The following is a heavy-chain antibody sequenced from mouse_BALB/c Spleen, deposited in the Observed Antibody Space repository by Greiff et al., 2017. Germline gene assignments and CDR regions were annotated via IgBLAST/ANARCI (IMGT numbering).Heavy chain of an antibody. CDR3: VRRYGYAMDY. CDR1: GFSLTSYD. V-gene: IGHV2-9-2*01. D-gene: IGHD1-1*01. Sequence: VQLQESGPGLVAPSQSLSITCTVSGFSLTSYDISWIRQPPGKGLEWLGVIWTGGGTNYNSAFMSRLSISKDNSKSQVFLKMNSLQTDDTAIYYCVRRYGYAMDYWGQGTSVTVSS. J-gene: IGHJ4*01. CDR2: IWTGGGT.